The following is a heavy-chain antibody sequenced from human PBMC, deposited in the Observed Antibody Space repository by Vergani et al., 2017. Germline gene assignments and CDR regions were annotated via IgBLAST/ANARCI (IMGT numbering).Heavy chain of an antibody. CDR3: ARGIAAAGNINWFDP. D-gene: IGHD6-13*01. CDR1: GGSISSGSYY. J-gene: IGHJ5*02. CDR2: IYTSGST. V-gene: IGHV4-61*02. Sequence: QVQLQQWGAGLLKPSETLSLTCTVSGGSISSGSYYWSWIRQPAGKGLEWIGRIYTSGSTNYNPSLKSRVTISVDTSKNQFSLKLSSVTAADTAVYYCARGIAAAGNINWFDPWGQGTLVTVSS.